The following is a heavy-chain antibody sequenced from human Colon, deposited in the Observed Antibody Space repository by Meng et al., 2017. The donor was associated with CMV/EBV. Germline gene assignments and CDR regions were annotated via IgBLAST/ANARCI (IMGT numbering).Heavy chain of an antibody. CDR1: GFRLGERY. Sequence: GESLKISCVASGFRLGERYMTWIRQAPGKGLEWVSYISTSGDTIFYADSVKGRFTVSRDNAKNSLYLEMNSLRAEDTAVYYCVRDFWSGIFPYYDYWGQGTLVTVSS. V-gene: IGHV3-11*04. CDR3: VRDFWSGIFPYYDY. CDR2: ISTSGDTI. D-gene: IGHD3-3*01. J-gene: IGHJ4*02.